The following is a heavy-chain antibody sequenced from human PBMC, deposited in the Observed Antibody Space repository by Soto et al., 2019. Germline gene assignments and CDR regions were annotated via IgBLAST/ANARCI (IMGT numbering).Heavy chain of an antibody. CDR3: ARGVSAGVDY. J-gene: IGHJ4*02. Sequence: ASVKVSCKASGYSFTSLDINWVRQTAGQGLEWMGWMEPSTGTTGCAQKFQGGVTMTRDTSINTAYMELTTLTSDDTAFYYCARGVSAGVDYWGQGTLVTVSS. CDR1: GYSFTSLD. V-gene: IGHV1-8*01. CDR2: MEPSTGTT. D-gene: IGHD1-26*01.